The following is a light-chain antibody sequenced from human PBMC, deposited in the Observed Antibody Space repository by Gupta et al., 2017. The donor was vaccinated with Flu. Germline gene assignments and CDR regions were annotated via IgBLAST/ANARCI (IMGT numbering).Light chain of an antibody. V-gene: IGKV1-5*03. CDR3: QQYNSYSYT. CDR2: KAS. CDR1: QSISSW. J-gene: IGKJ2*01. Sequence: IHMTQSPSTLSASVGDRVTITCRASQSISSWLAWYQQKPGKAPKLLIYKASSGESGVPSRFSGSGDGTEFTLTISSLQPDDFATYYCQQYNSYSYTFGQGTKLEIK.